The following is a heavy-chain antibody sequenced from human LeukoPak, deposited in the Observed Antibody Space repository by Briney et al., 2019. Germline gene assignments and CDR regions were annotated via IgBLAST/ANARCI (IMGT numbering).Heavy chain of an antibody. D-gene: IGHD1-26*01. J-gene: IGHJ4*02. Sequence: PSETLSLTCTVSGGSISSYYWSWIRQPPGKGLEWIGYIYYSGSTNYNPSLKSRVTISVDTSKNQFSLKLSSVTAADTAVYYCARGGGSYYYNYWGQGTLVTDSS. CDR2: IYYSGST. CDR1: GGSISSYY. V-gene: IGHV4-59*01. CDR3: ARGGGSYYYNY.